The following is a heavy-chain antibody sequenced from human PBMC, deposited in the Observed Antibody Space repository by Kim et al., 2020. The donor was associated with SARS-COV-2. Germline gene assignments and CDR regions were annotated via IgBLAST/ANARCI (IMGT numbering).Heavy chain of an antibody. D-gene: IGHD2-2*01. CDR1: GYTFTGYY. Sequence: ASVKVSCKASGYTFTGYYMHWVRQAPGQGLEWMGWINPNSGGTNYAQKFQGRVTMTRDTSISTAYMELSRLRSDDTAVYYCARDLLGCSSTSCEYYFDYWGQGTLVTVSS. J-gene: IGHJ4*02. CDR3: ARDLLGCSSTSCEYYFDY. CDR2: INPNSGGT. V-gene: IGHV1-2*02.